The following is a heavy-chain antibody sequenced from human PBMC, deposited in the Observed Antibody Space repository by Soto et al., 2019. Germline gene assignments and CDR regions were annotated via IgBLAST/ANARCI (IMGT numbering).Heavy chain of an antibody. CDR3: AREWSAAGHFYGMDV. CDR1: GYTFTSYD. CDR2: MNANSDDT. D-gene: IGHD6-13*01. J-gene: IGHJ6*02. Sequence: ASVKVSCKTSGYTFTSYDINWVRQAPGQGLEWVGWMNANSDDTRSAQKFRGRLTLTRDKSMRAVYMKLSNLRPDDSAVFYCAREWSAAGHFYGMDVWGQGTTVTVSS. V-gene: IGHV1-8*01.